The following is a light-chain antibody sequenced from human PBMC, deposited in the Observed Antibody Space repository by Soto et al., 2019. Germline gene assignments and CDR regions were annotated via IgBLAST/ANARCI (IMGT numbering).Light chain of an antibody. J-gene: IGLJ1*01. CDR2: HDT. V-gene: IGLV3-1*01. CDR3: QAWHSTTYV. CDR1: NLDDKY. Sequence: SYELTQPPSVSVSPRQTASITCSGDNLDDKYVSWYQQKPGQSPVLVIYHDTKRPSGIPERFSGSNSGNTASLTVSGTQAMDEADYYCQAWHSTTYVFGTGTKVTVL.